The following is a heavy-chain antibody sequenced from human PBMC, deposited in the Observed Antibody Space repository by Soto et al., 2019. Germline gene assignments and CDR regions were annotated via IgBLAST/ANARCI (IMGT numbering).Heavy chain of an antibody. CDR1: GGSVTGYY. Sequence: PSETLSLTCAVYGGSVTGYYWNWIRQPPGKGLEWIGEINHTGGTHSNPSLKSRVTMSVDTSKNQFSLRLSSVTAADTAIYYCATRITVFGLLIPPFDPWGQGTQVTVSS. V-gene: IGHV4-34*01. CDR3: ATRITVFGLLIPPFDP. CDR2: INHTGGT. D-gene: IGHD3-3*01. J-gene: IGHJ5*02.